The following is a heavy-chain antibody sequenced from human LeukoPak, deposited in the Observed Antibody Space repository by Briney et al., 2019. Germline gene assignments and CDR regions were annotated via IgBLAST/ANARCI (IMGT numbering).Heavy chain of an antibody. CDR3: ASYMIFGVVNTNIEAFDI. J-gene: IGHJ3*02. Sequence: PSETLSLTCTVSGGSISSGSYYWSWIRQPAGKGLEWIGRIYTSGSTNYNPSLKSRVTISVDTSKNQFSLRLSSVTAADTAVYYCASYMIFGVVNTNIEAFDIWGQGTMVTVSS. V-gene: IGHV4-61*02. CDR1: GGSISSGSYY. D-gene: IGHD3/OR15-3a*01. CDR2: IYTSGST.